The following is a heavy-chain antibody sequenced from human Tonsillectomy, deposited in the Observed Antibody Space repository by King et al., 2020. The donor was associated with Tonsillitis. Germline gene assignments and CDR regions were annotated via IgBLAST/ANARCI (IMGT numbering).Heavy chain of an antibody. CDR3: ATGSTDDYGETYFDY. V-gene: IGHV3-53*01. CDR1: GFTVSSNY. CDR2: IYSGGST. J-gene: IGHJ4*02. D-gene: IGHD4-17*01. Sequence: VQLVESGGGSIQPGGSLRLSCAASGFTVSSNYMSWVRQAPGKGLEWVSFIYSGGSTHYSDCVKGRFTISRDNSKNTLYLQINSLRAEDTALFYCATGSTDDYGETYFDYWGQGTLVTVSS.